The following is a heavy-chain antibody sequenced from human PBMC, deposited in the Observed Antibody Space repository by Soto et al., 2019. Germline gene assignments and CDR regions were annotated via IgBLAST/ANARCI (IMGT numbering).Heavy chain of an antibody. CDR1: GFTFSSYG. V-gene: IGHV3-30*18. Sequence: QVQLVESGGGVVQPGRSLRLFCAASGFTFSSYGMHWVRQAPGKGLEWVAVISYDGSNKYYADSVKGRFTISRDNSKNTLYLQMNNLRAEDTAVYYCAKDKVPVVVTAPFDYWGQGTLVTVSS. CDR2: ISYDGSNK. CDR3: AKDKVPVVVTAPFDY. D-gene: IGHD2-21*02. J-gene: IGHJ4*02.